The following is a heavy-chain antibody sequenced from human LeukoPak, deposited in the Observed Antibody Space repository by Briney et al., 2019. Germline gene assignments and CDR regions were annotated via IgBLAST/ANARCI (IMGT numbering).Heavy chain of an antibody. J-gene: IGHJ6*03. V-gene: IGHV4-59*01. CDR2: IYYTGST. D-gene: IGHD4-17*01. CDR1: GGSINSYY. CDR3: ARRRAYNDYAAALYYYFMDV. Sequence: PSETLSLTCSVSGGSINSYYWSWIRQPPGKGLEWIGFIYYTGSTNYDPSLRSRVTISVDTSKNQVSLKLSSVTAADTAVYYCARRRAYNDYAAALYYYFMDVWGKGTTVVVSS.